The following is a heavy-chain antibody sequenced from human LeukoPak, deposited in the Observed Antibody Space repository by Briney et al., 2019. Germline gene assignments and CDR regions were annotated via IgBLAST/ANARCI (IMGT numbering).Heavy chain of an antibody. CDR3: ARAHYYHRSLYTPYYFDY. J-gene: IGHJ4*02. D-gene: IGHD3-22*01. V-gene: IGHV5-51*01. Sequence: GEALKISCKGSGYSFTTYWIGWVRQMPGKGLEWMGIIYPGDSDPRYSPSFQGQVTISADKSISTAYLQWSSLKASDTAMYYCARAHYYHRSLYTPYYFDYWGQGTLVTVSS. CDR2: IYPGDSDP. CDR1: GYSFTTYW.